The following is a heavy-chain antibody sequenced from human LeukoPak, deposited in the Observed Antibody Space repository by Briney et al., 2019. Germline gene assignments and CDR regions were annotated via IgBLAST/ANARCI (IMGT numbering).Heavy chain of an antibody. CDR2: ISDDGSNK. Sequence: AGGSLRLSCAASGFTFSSYAMHWVRQAPGKGLEWVAVISDDGSNKYYADSVKGRFTISRDNSKNTLYLQMNSLRAEDTAVYYCARDQNARGHDYYYYGMDVWGQGTTVTVSS. D-gene: IGHD2-8*01. CDR3: ARDQNARGHDYYYYGMDV. CDR1: GFTFSSYA. J-gene: IGHJ6*02. V-gene: IGHV3-30-3*01.